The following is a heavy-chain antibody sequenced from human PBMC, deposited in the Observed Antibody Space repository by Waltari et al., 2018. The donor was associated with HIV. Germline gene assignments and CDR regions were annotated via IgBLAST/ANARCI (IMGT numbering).Heavy chain of an antibody. CDR3: ARGVHDFYYGMDV. CDR1: GVTFSRDG. Sequence: QVQLVESGGAVVKPGRSLSLSCAVSGVTFSRDGMTWVRQAPGKGLGWVAVIWYDGSKKYYADSVKGRFTISRDNSKNTLYLQMNSLRDEDTAVYYCARGVHDFYYGMDVWGQGTSVTVSS. J-gene: IGHJ6*02. V-gene: IGHV3-33*01. CDR2: IWYDGSKK.